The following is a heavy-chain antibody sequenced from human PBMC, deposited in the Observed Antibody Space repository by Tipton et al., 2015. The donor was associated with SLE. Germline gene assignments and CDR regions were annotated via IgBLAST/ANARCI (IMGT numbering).Heavy chain of an antibody. V-gene: IGHV4-59*01. D-gene: IGHD2-15*01. CDR3: ARGSVVADDY. Sequence: TLSLTCTVSGDSITSDYWTWIRQPPGKGLEWIGFSHYSGNTNFNPSLKSRVTISLDTSKNQFSLKLTSVTAADTAVYYCARGSVVADDYWGQGTLVTVSS. CDR2: SHYSGNT. CDR1: GDSITSDY. J-gene: IGHJ4*02.